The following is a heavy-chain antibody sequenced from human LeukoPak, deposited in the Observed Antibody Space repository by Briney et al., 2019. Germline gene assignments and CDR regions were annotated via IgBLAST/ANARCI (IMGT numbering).Heavy chain of an antibody. J-gene: IGHJ4*02. CDR1: GFTFSNAW. V-gene: IGHV3-23*01. D-gene: IGHD3-22*01. Sequence: GGSLRLSCAASGFTFSNAWMSWVRQAPGKGLEWVAGISDSGGSTNYADSVKGRFTISRDSPKNTLYLQMTSLRAEDTAVYFCAKRGVVIRVILVGFHKEAYYFDSWGQGTLVTVSS. CDR3: AKRGVVIRVILVGFHKEAYYFDS. CDR2: ISDSGGST.